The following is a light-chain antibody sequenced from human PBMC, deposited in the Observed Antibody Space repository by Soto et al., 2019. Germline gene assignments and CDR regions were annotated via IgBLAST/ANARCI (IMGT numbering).Light chain of an antibody. J-gene: IGKJ4*01. V-gene: IGKV3-20*01. Sequence: EIVLTQSPGTLSLSPGERATLSCRASQSVSSSYLAWYQQKPGQAPRLLIYGASSRATGIPDRFSGSGSGIDFTLSISRLEPEDFAVYSCQQYGSSTLLTFGGGTKVEIK. CDR3: QQYGSSTLLT. CDR2: GAS. CDR1: QSVSSSY.